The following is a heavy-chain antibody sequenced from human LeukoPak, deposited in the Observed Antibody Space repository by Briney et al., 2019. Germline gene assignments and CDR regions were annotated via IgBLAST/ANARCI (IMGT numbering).Heavy chain of an antibody. V-gene: IGHV3-30*03. CDR3: ARDADSSGWYPPQT. J-gene: IGHJ4*02. Sequence: GRSLRLSCAASGFTFSNYGMHWVRQAPGKGLEWVAVISYDVSNKYYADSVKGRFTISRDNSKNTLYLQMNSLRAEDTAIYYCARDADSSGWYPPQTWGQGTLVTVSS. CDR1: GFTFSNYG. D-gene: IGHD6-19*01. CDR2: ISYDVSNK.